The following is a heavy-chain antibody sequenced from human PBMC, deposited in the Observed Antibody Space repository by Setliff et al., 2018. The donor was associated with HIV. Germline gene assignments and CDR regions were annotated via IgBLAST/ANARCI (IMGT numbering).Heavy chain of an antibody. CDR3: ARLDCSSSSGFVDY. J-gene: IGHJ4*02. CDR1: GGSINSYY. V-gene: IGHV4-4*09. D-gene: IGHD2-2*01. CDR2: IYTSGST. Sequence: SETLSLTCTVSGGSINSYYWNWIRQPPGKGLEWIGYIYTSGSTNYNPSLKSRVTISVDTSKNQFSLKLSSVTAADTAVYYCARLDCSSSSGFVDYWGQGTLVTVSS.